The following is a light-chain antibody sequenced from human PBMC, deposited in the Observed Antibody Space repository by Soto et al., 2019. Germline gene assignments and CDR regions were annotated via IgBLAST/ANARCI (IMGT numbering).Light chain of an antibody. CDR3: QQYANLPPFT. Sequence: DIQMTQSPSSLSASVGDRVTITCQASQDISNYLNWYQQKPGKTPNLLIYDESNLETGAPSRFSGSGSGTNFTFTISSLQPEDIATYYCQQYANLPPFTFGPGTKVDIK. J-gene: IGKJ3*01. CDR2: DES. V-gene: IGKV1-33*01. CDR1: QDISNY.